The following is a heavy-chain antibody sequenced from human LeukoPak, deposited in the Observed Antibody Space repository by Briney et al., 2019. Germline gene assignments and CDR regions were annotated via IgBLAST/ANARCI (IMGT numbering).Heavy chain of an antibody. CDR1: GFTFSSYS. J-gene: IGHJ4*03. Sequence: GGSLRLSCAASGFTFSSYSMNWVRQAPGKGLEWVSSISSSSSYIYYADSVKGRFTISRDNVKNSLYLQMNSLRAEDTAVYYCARPTSSGWYSHWGQGTVVTVSS. V-gene: IGHV3-21*01. D-gene: IGHD6-19*01. CDR3: ARPTSSGWYSH. CDR2: ISSSSSYI.